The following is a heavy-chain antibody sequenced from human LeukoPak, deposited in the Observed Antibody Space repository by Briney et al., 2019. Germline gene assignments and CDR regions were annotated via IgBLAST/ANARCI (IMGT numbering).Heavy chain of an antibody. CDR2: ISGSGGST. CDR1: GFTFISYA. CDR3: AIGGTYSTSFYFDY. Sequence: GGSLRLSCAASGFTFISYAMSWVRKAPGEGLEWVSAISGSGGSTYCADSVKGRFTISRDNSKSTLYLQMNSLRGEDTAVYYCAIGGTYSTSFYFDYWGQETLVTVSS. V-gene: IGHV3-23*01. D-gene: IGHD6-13*01. J-gene: IGHJ4*02.